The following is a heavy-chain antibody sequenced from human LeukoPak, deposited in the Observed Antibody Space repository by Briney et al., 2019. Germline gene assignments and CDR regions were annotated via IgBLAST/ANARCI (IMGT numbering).Heavy chain of an antibody. CDR3: ARDRRTYYYDSSGYSTRGGYYGMDV. J-gene: IGHJ6*02. V-gene: IGHV3-21*01. Sequence: GGSLRLSCAASGFTFSSYSMNWVRQAPGKGLEWVSSISSSSSYIYYADSVKGRFTISRDNAKNSLYLQMSSLRAEDTAVYYCARDRRTYYYDSSGYSTRGGYYGMDVWGQGTTVTVSS. D-gene: IGHD3-22*01. CDR2: ISSSSSYI. CDR1: GFTFSSYS.